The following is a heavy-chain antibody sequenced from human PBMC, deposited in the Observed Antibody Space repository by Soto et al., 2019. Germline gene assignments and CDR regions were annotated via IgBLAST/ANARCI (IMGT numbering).Heavy chain of an antibody. CDR1: GFSLRTSGAG. V-gene: IGHV2-5*01. J-gene: IGHJ5*02. Sequence: SGPTLVNPTQTLTLTCIFSGFSLRTSGAGVGWIRQPPGKALEWLGFIYWNDDKRYSPSLKSRLTITKDTSKNQVVLTMTNMDPVDTATYYCAKSGSSGWYGWFDPWGQGTLVTVSS. CDR3: AKSGSSGWYGWFDP. CDR2: IYWNDDK. D-gene: IGHD6-19*01.